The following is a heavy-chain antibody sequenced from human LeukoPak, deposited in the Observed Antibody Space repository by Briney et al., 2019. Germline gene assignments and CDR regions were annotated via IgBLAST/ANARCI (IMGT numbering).Heavy chain of an antibody. CDR1: GFTFSSYA. CDR2: ISGSGGST. J-gene: IGHJ6*03. Sequence: PGGSLRLSCAASGFTFSSYAMSWVRQAPGKGLEWVSGISGSGGSTYYADSVKGRFTISRDNSKNTLYLQVNSLRAEDTAVYYCAKFGTTVTYYYYIDVWGKGTTVTVSS. V-gene: IGHV3-23*01. CDR3: AKFGTTVTYYYYIDV. D-gene: IGHD4-17*01.